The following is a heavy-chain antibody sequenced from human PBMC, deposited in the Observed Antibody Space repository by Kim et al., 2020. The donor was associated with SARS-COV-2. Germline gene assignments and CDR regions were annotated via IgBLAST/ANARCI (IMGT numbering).Heavy chain of an antibody. Sequence: GYADSVKGRFTISRDNAKNSLYLQMNSLRAEDTALYHCARGEGLTIPFDYWGQGTLVTVSS. D-gene: IGHD2-2*02. CDR3: ARGEGLTIPFDY. V-gene: IGHV3-20*01. J-gene: IGHJ4*02.